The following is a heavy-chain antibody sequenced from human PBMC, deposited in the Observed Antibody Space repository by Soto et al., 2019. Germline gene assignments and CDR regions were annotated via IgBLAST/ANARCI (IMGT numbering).Heavy chain of an antibody. CDR1: GGSISSGGYY. D-gene: IGHD2-21*01. CDR3: ARERREEVGDGYDIDY. J-gene: IGHJ4*02. V-gene: IGHV4-31*03. CDR2: IYYSGST. Sequence: QVQLQESGPGLVKPSQTLSLTCTVSGGSISSGGYYWSWIRQHPGKGLEWIGYIYYSGSTYYNPSLKSRVTIAIDTSKNQFSLKMTSATDADTAVYYCARERREEVGDGYDIDYWGQGTLVTVSS.